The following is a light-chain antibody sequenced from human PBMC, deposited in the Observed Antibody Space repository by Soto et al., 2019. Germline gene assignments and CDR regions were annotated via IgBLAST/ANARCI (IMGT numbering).Light chain of an antibody. Sequence: DIQMTQSPTSASAFVGDRVTITCRASQGISSWLAWYQQRPGKAPRLLIYAASSLQRGVPSRFSGSGSGTDFTLTITSLQPEDFATYYCQQANTFPYTFGQGTKLEIK. CDR3: QQANTFPYT. CDR1: QGISSW. J-gene: IGKJ2*01. V-gene: IGKV1-12*01. CDR2: AAS.